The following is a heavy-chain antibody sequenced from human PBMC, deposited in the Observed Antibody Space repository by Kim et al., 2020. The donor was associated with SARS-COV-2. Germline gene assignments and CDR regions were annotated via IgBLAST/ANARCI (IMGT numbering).Heavy chain of an antibody. V-gene: IGHV3-48*03. Sequence: GGSLRLSCAASGFTFSSYEMNWVRQAPGKGLEWVSYISSSGSTIYYADSVKGRFTISRDNAKNSLYLQMNSLRAEDTAVYYCAREDTSGWSRVDYWGQGTRVTVSS. CDR3: AREDTSGWSRVDY. D-gene: IGHD6-19*01. CDR2: ISSSGSTI. J-gene: IGHJ4*02. CDR1: GFTFSSYE.